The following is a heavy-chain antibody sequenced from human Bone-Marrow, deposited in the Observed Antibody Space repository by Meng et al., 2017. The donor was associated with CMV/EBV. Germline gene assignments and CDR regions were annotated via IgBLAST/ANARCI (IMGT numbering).Heavy chain of an antibody. CDR1: GGSISSFY. V-gene: IGHV4-4*07. Sequence: TLSLTCTVSGGSISSFYWSWIRQPAGKGLEWIGRIYTSGSTNYNPSLQSRVTMSVDTSKNHFSLKLTSVTAADTAVYYCAKGRAWFDPWGQGTLVTSPQ. CDR2: IYTSGST. J-gene: IGHJ5*02. CDR3: AKGRAWFDP.